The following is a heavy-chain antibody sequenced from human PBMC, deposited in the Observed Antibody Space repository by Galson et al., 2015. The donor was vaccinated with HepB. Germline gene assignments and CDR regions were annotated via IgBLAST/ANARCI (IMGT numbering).Heavy chain of an antibody. Sequence: QSGAEVKKPGESLRISCKGSGYSFTSYWISWVRQMPGKGLEWMGRIDPSDSYINYSPSFQGHVTISADKSISTAYLQWSSLKASDTAMYYCARKVRYGSGSYGDYYYYGMDVWGQGTTVTVSS. V-gene: IGHV5-10-1*01. CDR1: GYSFTSYW. D-gene: IGHD3-10*01. J-gene: IGHJ6*02. CDR2: IDPSDSYI. CDR3: ARKVRYGSGSYGDYYYYGMDV.